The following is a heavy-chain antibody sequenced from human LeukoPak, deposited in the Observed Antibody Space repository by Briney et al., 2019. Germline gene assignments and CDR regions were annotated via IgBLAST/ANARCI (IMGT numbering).Heavy chain of an antibody. D-gene: IGHD3-10*01. Sequence: GASVKVSCKASGGTFSSYAISWVRQAPGQGLEWMGRIIPILGIANYAQKFQGRVTITADKSTSTAYMELSSLRSEDTAVYYCASPSQYYYGSGSYYNGAVHYWGQGTLVTVSS. CDR1: GGTFSSYA. J-gene: IGHJ4*02. CDR2: IIPILGIA. V-gene: IGHV1-69*04. CDR3: ASPSQYYYGSGSYYNGAVHY.